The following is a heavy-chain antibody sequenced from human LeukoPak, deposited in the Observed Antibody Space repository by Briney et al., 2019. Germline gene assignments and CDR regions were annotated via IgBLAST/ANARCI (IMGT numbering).Heavy chain of an antibody. Sequence: GGSLRLSCAASGFTFSSYWMHWVRQAPGKGLEWVSGISGSGVSTYYADSVKGRFTISRDNSKNTLYLQMNSLRAEDTAVYYCAKDRSYYDSSGYIYYFDYWGQGTLVTVSS. CDR1: GFTFSSYW. CDR2: ISGSGVST. D-gene: IGHD3-22*01. V-gene: IGHV3-23*01. J-gene: IGHJ4*02. CDR3: AKDRSYYDSSGYIYYFDY.